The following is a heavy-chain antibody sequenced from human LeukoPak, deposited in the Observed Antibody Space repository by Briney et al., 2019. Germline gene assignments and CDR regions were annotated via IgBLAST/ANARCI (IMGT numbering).Heavy chain of an antibody. J-gene: IGHJ3*02. D-gene: IGHD6-6*01. CDR1: GGSISSGGYS. CDR3: ARTSIAARRANAFDI. V-gene: IGHV4-30-2*01. CDR2: IYHSGST. Sequence: SETLSLTCAVSGGSISSGGYSWSWLRQPPGKGLEWIGYIYHSGSTYYNPSLKSRVTISVDRSKNQFSLKLSSVTAADTAVYYCARTSIAARRANAFDIWGQGTMVTASS.